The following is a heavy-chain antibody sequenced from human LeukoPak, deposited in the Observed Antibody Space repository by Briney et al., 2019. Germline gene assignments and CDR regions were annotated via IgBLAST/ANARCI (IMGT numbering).Heavy chain of an antibody. CDR3: AKGLVGWTLFDY. V-gene: IGHV3-53*01. CDR1: GFTVSTQY. D-gene: IGHD3/OR15-3a*01. J-gene: IGHJ4*02. CDR2: IFSGGST. Sequence: GGSLRLSCAASGFTVSTQYMNWVRQAPGKGLEWVSVIFSGGSTFYAESVKGRFTVSRDKSQNTLFLQMNSLRAEDTAVYYCAKGLVGWTLFDYWGQGTLVTVSS.